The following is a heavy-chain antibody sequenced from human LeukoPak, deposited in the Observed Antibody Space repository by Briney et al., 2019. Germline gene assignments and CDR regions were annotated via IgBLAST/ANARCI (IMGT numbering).Heavy chain of an antibody. CDR2: ISSSSSYI. CDR1: GFTFSSYS. D-gene: IGHD6-13*01. Sequence: GGSLRLSCAASGFTFSSYSMNWVRQAPGKGLEWVSSISSSSSYIYYADSVKGRFTISRDNAKDSLYLQMNSLRAEDTAVYYCARDKDSSSWQWERGFDYWGQGTLVTVSS. V-gene: IGHV3-21*01. J-gene: IGHJ4*02. CDR3: ARDKDSSSWQWERGFDY.